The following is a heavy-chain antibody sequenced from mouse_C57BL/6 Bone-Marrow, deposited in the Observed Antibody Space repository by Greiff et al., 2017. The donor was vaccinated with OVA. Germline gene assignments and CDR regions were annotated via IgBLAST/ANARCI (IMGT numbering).Heavy chain of an antibody. CDR3: ARGDYYSNPGLAY. CDR2: IYPGGGNT. CDR1: GYSFTSYY. Sequence: QVQLQQSGPELVKPGASVKISCKASGYSFTSYYLHWVKQRPGQGLEWIGWIYPGGGNTKYNEKFKGKATLTADTSSSTACMQLSSLTSEDSAVYDCARGDYYSNPGLAYWGQGTLVTVSA. V-gene: IGHV1-66*01. J-gene: IGHJ3*01. D-gene: IGHD2-5*01.